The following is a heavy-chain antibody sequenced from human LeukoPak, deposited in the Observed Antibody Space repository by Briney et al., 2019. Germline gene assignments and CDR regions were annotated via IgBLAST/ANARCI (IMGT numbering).Heavy chain of an antibody. CDR3: ARGRGRGYCSGGSCHGAYYYYYMDV. Sequence: GASVKVSCKASGYTFTSYYMHWVRQAPGQGLEWMGIINPSGGSTSYAQKFQGRVTMTRDTTTSTVYMELSSLRSEDTAVYYCARGRGRGYCSGGSCHGAYYYYYMDVWGKGTTVTVSS. D-gene: IGHD2-15*01. V-gene: IGHV1-46*01. CDR2: INPSGGST. CDR1: GYTFTSYY. J-gene: IGHJ6*03.